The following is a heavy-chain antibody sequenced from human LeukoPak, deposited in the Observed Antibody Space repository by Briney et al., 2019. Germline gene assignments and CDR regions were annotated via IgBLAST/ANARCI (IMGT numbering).Heavy chain of an antibody. CDR1: GFSLSTSGVG. J-gene: IGHJ4*02. CDR2: ISWDDDK. Sequence: SGPTLVKPTQTLTLTCTFSGFSLSTSGVGVGWIRQPPGKALELLAPISWDDDKGSSPSLQSRLTITKDTSKNQVVLTMTNMDPVDTATYYCAHGTDYDFWSGSSGGFDYWGQGTLVTVSS. CDR3: AHGTDYDFWSGSSGGFDY. V-gene: IGHV2-5*02. D-gene: IGHD3-3*01.